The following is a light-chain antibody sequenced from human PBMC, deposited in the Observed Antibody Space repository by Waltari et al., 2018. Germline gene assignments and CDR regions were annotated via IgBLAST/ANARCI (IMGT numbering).Light chain of an antibody. J-gene: IGKJ3*01. CDR3: QQYYNTPLT. Sequence: DIVMTQSPESLAVSLGERATINCKSSLSLLYNTNNKNYLAWYQQKPGQPPKLLIYWASTRESGVPERFSGSGSRTDFTLTSSSLQAEDVAVYFCQQYYNTPLTFGPGTKVDVK. CDR2: WAS. CDR1: LSLLYNTNNKNY. V-gene: IGKV4-1*01.